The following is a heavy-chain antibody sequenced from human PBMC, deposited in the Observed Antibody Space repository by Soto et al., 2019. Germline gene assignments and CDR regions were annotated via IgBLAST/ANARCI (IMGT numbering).Heavy chain of an antibody. CDR1: GFTFSSYA. V-gene: IGHV3-30-3*01. J-gene: IGHJ1*01. CDR3: ARKAKMYSSGWYDEYFQH. Sequence: PGGSLRLSCAASGFTFSSYAMHWVRQAPGKGLEWVAVISYDGSNKYYADSVKGRFTISRDNSKNTLYLQMNSLRAEDTAVYYCARKAKMYSSGWYDEYFQHWGQGTLVTVSS. D-gene: IGHD6-19*01. CDR2: ISYDGSNK.